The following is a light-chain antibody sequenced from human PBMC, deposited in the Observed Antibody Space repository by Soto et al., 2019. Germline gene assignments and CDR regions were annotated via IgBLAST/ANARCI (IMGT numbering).Light chain of an antibody. CDR1: QSISSW. Sequence: DIQMTQSPSSLSASVGDRVSITCRARQSISSWLAWYLQKPGKAPKLLMFDTFSLESGVPSRFSGSRSGTEFTLTISSLQPDDYATYYCQQYNSYSPLTFGGGTKVEIK. CDR3: QQYNSYSPLT. J-gene: IGKJ4*01. CDR2: DTF. V-gene: IGKV1-5*01.